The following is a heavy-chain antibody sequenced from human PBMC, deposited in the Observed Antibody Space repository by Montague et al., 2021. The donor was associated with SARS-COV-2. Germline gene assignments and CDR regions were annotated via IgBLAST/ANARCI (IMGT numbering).Heavy chain of an antibody. CDR3: ARGRQHFNMIVVVMTGGEYYFDS. CDR1: GGSFSDYY. V-gene: IGHV4-34*01. D-gene: IGHD3-22*01. J-gene: IGHJ4*02. Sequence: SETLSLTCAVYGGSFSDYYWSWIRQPPGKGLEWIGEINHRGTSKYNTSLKSRVSISLDTSKNQFSLYLGSVTAADTAVYYCARGRQHFNMIVVVMTGGEYYFDSWGQGTLVTVSS. CDR2: INHRGTS.